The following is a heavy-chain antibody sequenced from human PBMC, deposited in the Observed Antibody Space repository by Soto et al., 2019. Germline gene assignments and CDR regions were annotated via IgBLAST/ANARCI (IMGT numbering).Heavy chain of an antibody. CDR1: GGTLSSYT. J-gene: IGHJ6*03. Sequence: QVQLVQSGAEVKKPGSSVKVSCKASGGTLSSYTISWVRQAPGEGLEWMGRIIPILGIANYAQKFQGRVTITADKSTSTAYMELSSLRSEDTAVYYCASSGYGSGGYYYYYYMYVWGKGTTVTVSS. CDR3: ASSGYGSGGYYYYYYMYV. D-gene: IGHD3-10*01. CDR2: IIPILGIA. V-gene: IGHV1-69*02.